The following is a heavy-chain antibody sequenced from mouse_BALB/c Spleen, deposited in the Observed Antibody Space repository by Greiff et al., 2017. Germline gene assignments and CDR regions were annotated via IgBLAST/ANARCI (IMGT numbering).Heavy chain of an antibody. D-gene: IGHD2-10*02. V-gene: IGHV2-9*02. Sequence: QVQLKQSGPGLVAPSQSLSITCTVSGFSLTSYGVHWVRQPPGKGLEWLGVIWAGGSTNYNSALMSRLSISKDNSKSQVFLKMNSLQTDDTAMYYCATKYGDAMDYWGQGTSVTVAS. J-gene: IGHJ4*01. CDR2: IWAGGST. CDR3: ATKYGDAMDY. CDR1: GFSLTSYG.